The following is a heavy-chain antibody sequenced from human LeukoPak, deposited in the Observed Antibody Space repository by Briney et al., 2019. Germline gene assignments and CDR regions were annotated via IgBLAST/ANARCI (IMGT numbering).Heavy chain of an antibody. D-gene: IGHD4-11*01. CDR2: ISPSGNT. Sequence: PSETLSLTCAVSGYSISSASYWGWIRQPPGKGLEWIGSISPSGNTYYNPSLKSRISISLDTSKNQFSLKLPSMTAADTAFYYCARRAYSDLYFDYWGQGTLVTVSS. CDR1: GYSISSASY. CDR3: ARRAYSDLYFDY. J-gene: IGHJ4*02. V-gene: IGHV4-38-2*01.